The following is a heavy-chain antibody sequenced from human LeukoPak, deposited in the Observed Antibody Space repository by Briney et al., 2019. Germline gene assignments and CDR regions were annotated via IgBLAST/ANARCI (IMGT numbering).Heavy chain of an antibody. Sequence: SETLSLTCTVSGGSISSYYWSWIRQLAGKGLEWIGRIYTSGSTNYNPSLKSRVTMSVDTSKNQFSLKLSSVTAADTAVYYCARDRLWFGETYYFDYWGQGTLVTVSS. CDR3: ARDRLWFGETYYFDY. V-gene: IGHV4-4*07. CDR2: IYTSGST. CDR1: GGSISSYY. D-gene: IGHD3-10*01. J-gene: IGHJ4*02.